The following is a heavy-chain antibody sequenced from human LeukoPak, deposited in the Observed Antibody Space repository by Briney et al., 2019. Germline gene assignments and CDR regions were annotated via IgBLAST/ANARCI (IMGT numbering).Heavy chain of an antibody. CDR2: INPNSGGT. CDR3: ARRAVAGTSYYYYYGMDV. J-gene: IGHJ6*02. CDR1: GYTFTGYY. D-gene: IGHD6-19*01. V-gene: IGHV1-2*04. Sequence: ASVKVSCKASGYTFTGYYMHWVRQAPGQGLEWMGWINPNSGGTNYAQKFQGWVTMTRDTSISTAYMELSRLRSDGTAVYYCARRAVAGTSYYYYYGMDVWGQGTTVTVSS.